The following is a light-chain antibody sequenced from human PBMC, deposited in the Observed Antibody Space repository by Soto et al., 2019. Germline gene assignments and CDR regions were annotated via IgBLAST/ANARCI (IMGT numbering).Light chain of an antibody. CDR2: QAS. CDR3: QQYDSYPWT. CDR1: QSIRTW. V-gene: IGKV1-5*03. J-gene: IGKJ1*01. Sequence: DIQMTQSPSTLSASVGDRVTITCRASQSIRTWLAWYQQKPGNGPKLLIFQASNLETGVPSRFSGSGSETEFTLTISILQPDDFATYYCQQYDSYPWTFGQVTKVEIK.